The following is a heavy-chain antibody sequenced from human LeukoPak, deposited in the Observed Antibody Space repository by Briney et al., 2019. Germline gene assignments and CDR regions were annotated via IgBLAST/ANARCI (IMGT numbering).Heavy chain of an antibody. D-gene: IGHD5-12*01. V-gene: IGHV4-34*01. Sequence: SETLSLTCAVYGGSFSGYYWSWIRQPPGKGLEWTGEINHSGSTNYNPSLKSRVTISVDTSKNQFSLKLSSVTAADTAVYYCARGGSGYARYYYYYGMDVWGQGTTVTVSS. CDR1: GGSFSGYY. J-gene: IGHJ6*02. CDR3: ARGGSGYARYYYYYGMDV. CDR2: INHSGST.